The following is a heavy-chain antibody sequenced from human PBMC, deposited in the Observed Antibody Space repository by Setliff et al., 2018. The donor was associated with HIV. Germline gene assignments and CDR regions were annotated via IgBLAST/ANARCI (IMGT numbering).Heavy chain of an antibody. CDR2: VNHSRRT. J-gene: IGHJ3*02. Sequence: SETLSLTCTVSGGSFSDYYWSWIRQPPGKGLEWIGEVNHSRRTNYNSSLKSRVTISVDTSKNVFFLKMSSVTAADTAVYYCARQVSGWDAFDIWGRGTVVTVSS. CDR1: GGSFSDYY. D-gene: IGHD3-10*01. CDR3: ARQVSGWDAFDI. V-gene: IGHV4-34*01.